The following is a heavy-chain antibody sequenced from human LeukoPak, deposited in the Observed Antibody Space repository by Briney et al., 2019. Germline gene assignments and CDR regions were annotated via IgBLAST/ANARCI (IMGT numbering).Heavy chain of an antibody. J-gene: IGHJ5*02. D-gene: IGHD3-3*01. CDR2: IYYSGST. Sequence: TSETLSLTCTVSGGSISSHYWSWIRQPPGKGLEWIGYIYYSGSTNYNPSLKSRVTISVDTSKNQFSLKLSSVTAADTAVYYCARDHRAYDFWRGYSTQRWFDPWGQGTLVTVSS. CDR3: ARDHRAYDFWRGYSTQRWFDP. V-gene: IGHV4-59*11. CDR1: GGSISSHY.